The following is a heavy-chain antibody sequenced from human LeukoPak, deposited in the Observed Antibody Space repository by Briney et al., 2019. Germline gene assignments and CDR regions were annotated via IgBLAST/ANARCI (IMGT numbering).Heavy chain of an antibody. D-gene: IGHD6-13*01. CDR3: ARVSGIAAAFDI. J-gene: IGHJ3*02. V-gene: IGHV1-18*01. CDR2: ISPYNGNT. Sequence: ASVKVSCKASGYTFINYGISWVRQAPGQGLEWMGWISPYNGNTKYLQKFQGRVTITADESTSTAYMELSSLRSEDTAVYYCARVSGIAAAFDIWGQGTMVTVSS. CDR1: GYTFINYG.